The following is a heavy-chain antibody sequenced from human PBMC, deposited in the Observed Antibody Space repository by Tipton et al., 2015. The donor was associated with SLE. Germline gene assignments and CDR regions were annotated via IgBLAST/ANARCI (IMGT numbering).Heavy chain of an antibody. Sequence: TLSLTCTVSGGSVSSGSYYWSWIREPPGKGLAWIGYIYYSGSTNYNPSLKSRVTISVDTSKNQFSLKLSSVTAADTAVYYCARGGMVGATTWFDPWGQGSLVTVSS. J-gene: IGHJ5*02. V-gene: IGHV4-61*01. D-gene: IGHD1-26*01. CDR3: ARGGMVGATTWFDP. CDR2: IYYSGST. CDR1: GGSVSSGSYY.